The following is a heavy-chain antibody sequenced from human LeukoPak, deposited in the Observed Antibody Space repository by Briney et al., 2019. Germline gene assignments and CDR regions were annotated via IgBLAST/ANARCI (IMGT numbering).Heavy chain of an antibody. CDR3: ARGVGTAVAGTAASF. CDR2: INPNSGGT. Sequence: ASVKVSCKASGYTFTGYYIHWVRQAPGQGLEWMGWINPNSGGTNYAQKFQGRVTMTRDTSISTAYMELSRLRSDDTAVYYCARGVGTAVAGTAASFWGQGTLVTVSS. J-gene: IGHJ4*02. D-gene: IGHD6-19*01. CDR1: GYTFTGYY. V-gene: IGHV1-2*02.